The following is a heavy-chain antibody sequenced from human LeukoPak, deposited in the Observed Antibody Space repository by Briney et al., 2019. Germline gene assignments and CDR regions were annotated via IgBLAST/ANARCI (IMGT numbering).Heavy chain of an antibody. V-gene: IGHV3-66*01. Sequence: GGSLRLSCAASGFTVSDNYMSWVRQAPGKGLEWVSVIYSGGSTNYADSVKGRFTISRDNSRNTLYLQMNSLRADDTAVYYCARDPGYSYGLDYWGQGTLVTVSS. D-gene: IGHD5-18*01. CDR2: IYSGGST. CDR3: ARDPGYSYGLDY. CDR1: GFTVSDNY. J-gene: IGHJ4*02.